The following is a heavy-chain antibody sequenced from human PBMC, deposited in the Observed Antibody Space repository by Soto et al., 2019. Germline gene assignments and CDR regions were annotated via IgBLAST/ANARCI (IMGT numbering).Heavy chain of an antibody. CDR3: ARANIVATQGFY. CDR2: IIPILGIA. D-gene: IGHD5-12*01. V-gene: IGHV1-69*02. CDR1: GGTFSSYT. J-gene: IGHJ4*02. Sequence: QVPLVQSGAEVKKPGSSVKVSCKASGGTFSSYTISWVRQAPGQGLEWMGRIIPILGIANYAQKFQGRVTITADKSTSTAYMELSSLRSEDTAGYYCARANIVATQGFYWGQGTLVTVSS.